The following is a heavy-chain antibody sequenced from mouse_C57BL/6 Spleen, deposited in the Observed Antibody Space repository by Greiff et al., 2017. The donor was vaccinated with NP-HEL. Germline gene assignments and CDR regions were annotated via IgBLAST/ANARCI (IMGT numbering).Heavy chain of an antibody. V-gene: IGHV1-81*01. D-gene: IGHD2-4*01. CDR1: GYTFTSYG. CDR2: IYPRSGNT. Sequence: VQLQQSGAELARPGASVKLSCKASGYTFTSYGISWVKQRTGQGLEWIGEIYPRSGNTYYNEKFKGKATLTADKSSSTAYMELRSLTSEDSAVYFCAREVIYYDYDVGFAYWGQGTLVTVSA. J-gene: IGHJ3*01. CDR3: AREVIYYDYDVGFAY.